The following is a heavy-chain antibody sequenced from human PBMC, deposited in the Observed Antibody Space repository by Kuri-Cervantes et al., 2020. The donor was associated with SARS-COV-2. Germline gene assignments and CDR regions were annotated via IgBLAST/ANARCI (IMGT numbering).Heavy chain of an antibody. D-gene: IGHD6-13*01. V-gene: IGHV3-30-3*01. CDR2: ISYDGSNK. Sequence: GESLKISCAASGFTFSSYAMHWVRQAPGKGLEWVAVISYDGSNKYYADSVKGRFTISRDNSKNTLYLQMNSLRSDDTAVYYCAREGQPHYYYYYMDVWGKGTTVTVSS. CDR3: AREGQPHYYYYYMDV. J-gene: IGHJ6*03. CDR1: GFTFSSYA.